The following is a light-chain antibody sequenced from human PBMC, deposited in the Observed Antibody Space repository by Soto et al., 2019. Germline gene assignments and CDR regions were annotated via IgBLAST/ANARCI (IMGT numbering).Light chain of an antibody. CDR3: QQLNSCPIT. CDR1: QDIRSY. J-gene: IGKJ5*01. Sequence: DIQPTQAPSFLSASERDTVTITCRASQDIRSYLAWYQQKAGRAPKLLIYAASTLQSEVPSRFSGSGSGTEFTLTISSLQPEDFATYYCQQLNSCPITFGQGTRLEIK. V-gene: IGKV1-9*01. CDR2: AAS.